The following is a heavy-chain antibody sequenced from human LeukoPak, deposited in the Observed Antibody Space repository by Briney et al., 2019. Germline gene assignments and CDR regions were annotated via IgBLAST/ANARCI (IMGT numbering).Heavy chain of an antibody. CDR2: VNPNSGGT. D-gene: IGHD1-26*01. CDR1: GYTFTSYA. Sequence: GASVKVSCKASGYTFTSYAMHWVRQAPGQRLEWMGWVNPNSGGTNYAQKFQGRVTMTRDTSISTAYMELSRLRSDDTAVYYCARGARSGSYFVNWFDPWGQGTLVTVSS. CDR3: ARGARSGSYFVNWFDP. V-gene: IGHV1-2*02. J-gene: IGHJ5*02.